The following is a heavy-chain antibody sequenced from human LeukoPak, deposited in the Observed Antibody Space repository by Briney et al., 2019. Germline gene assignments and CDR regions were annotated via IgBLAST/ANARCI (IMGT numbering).Heavy chain of an antibody. CDR3: AKCRGSSWSDYFDY. CDR1: GFSLSRYG. Sequence: GGSLRLSCAVSGFSLSRYGMSWVRKAPGKGLEWVSAISDSGGSTYYADSVKGRFTISRDNSRNTLYLKMNTLRAEDTAVYYCAKCRGSSWSDYFDYWGQGTLVTVSS. CDR2: ISDSGGST. J-gene: IGHJ4*02. D-gene: IGHD6-13*01. V-gene: IGHV3-23*01.